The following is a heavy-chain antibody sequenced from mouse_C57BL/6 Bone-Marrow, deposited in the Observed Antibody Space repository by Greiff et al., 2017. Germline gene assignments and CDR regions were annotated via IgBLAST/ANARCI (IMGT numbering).Heavy chain of an antibody. CDR1: GFTFSSYT. CDR3: ARNLITTVVPFAY. CDR2: ISGGGGNT. V-gene: IGHV5-9*01. Sequence: EVQLMESGGGLVKPGGSLKLSCAASGFTFSSYTMSWVRQTPEKRLEWVVTISGGGGNTYNPDSVKGRFTISRDNAKNTLYLQMSSLRSEDTALYYCARNLITTVVPFAYWGQGTLVTVSA. J-gene: IGHJ3*01. D-gene: IGHD1-1*01.